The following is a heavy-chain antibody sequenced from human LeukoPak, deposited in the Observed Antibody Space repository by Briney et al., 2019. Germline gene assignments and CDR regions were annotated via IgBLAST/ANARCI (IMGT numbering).Heavy chain of an antibody. V-gene: IGHV4-34*01. CDR2: INPSGST. Sequence: SETLSLTCAVFGGSLSGYYWNCIRQPPGKGLEWIGDINPSGSTNYSPSLKSRVTISVDTSKNQFSLKLSSVTAADTAVYYCARRVVRGVIKYWGQGTLVTVSS. J-gene: IGHJ4*02. D-gene: IGHD3-10*02. CDR1: GGSLSGYY. CDR3: ARRVVRGVIKY.